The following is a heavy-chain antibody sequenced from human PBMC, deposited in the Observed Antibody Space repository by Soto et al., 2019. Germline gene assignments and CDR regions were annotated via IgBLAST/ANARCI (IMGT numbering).Heavy chain of an antibody. Sequence: GASVKVSCKASGYTFTSYYMHWVRQAPGQGLEWMGIINPSGGSTSYAQKFQGRVTMTRDTSTSTVYMDLSSLRSEDTAMHYCARDSHYYDSTGYYWRDAFDIWGQGTMVTVSS. CDR2: INPSGGST. J-gene: IGHJ3*02. D-gene: IGHD3-22*01. CDR1: GYTFTSYY. CDR3: ARDSHYYDSTGYYWRDAFDI. V-gene: IGHV1-46*01.